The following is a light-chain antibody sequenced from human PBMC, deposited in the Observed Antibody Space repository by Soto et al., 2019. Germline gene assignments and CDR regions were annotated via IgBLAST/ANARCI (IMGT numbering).Light chain of an antibody. Sequence: EIVFTQCPATLTLSPGEGATLSCRASHSINTYLAWYQQKPGQAPRLLIYDASKRATGIPARFSGSGSGTNFTLTISSLEPEDFAVYYCQQRRSWQVTFGQGTRLEIK. J-gene: IGKJ5*01. CDR1: HSINTY. CDR2: DAS. CDR3: QQRRSWQVT. V-gene: IGKV3D-11*02.